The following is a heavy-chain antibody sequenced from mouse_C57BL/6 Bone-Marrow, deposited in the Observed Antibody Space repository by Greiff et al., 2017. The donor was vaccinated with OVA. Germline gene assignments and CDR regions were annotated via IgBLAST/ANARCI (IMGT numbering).Heavy chain of an antibody. CDR1: GYTFTSYW. V-gene: IGHV1-59*01. D-gene: IGHD2-3*01. CDR3: AYDGYFPDV. CDR2: IDPSDSYT. Sequence: VQLQQPGAELVRPGTSVKLSCKASGYTFTSYWMHWVKQRPGQGLEWIGVIDPSDSYTNYNQKFKGKATLTVDTSSSTAYMQLSSLTSEDSAVYYCAYDGYFPDVWGTGTTVTVSS. J-gene: IGHJ1*03.